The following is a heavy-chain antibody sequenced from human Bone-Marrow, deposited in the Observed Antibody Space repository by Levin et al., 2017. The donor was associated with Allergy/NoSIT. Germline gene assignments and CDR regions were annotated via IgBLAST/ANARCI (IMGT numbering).Heavy chain of an antibody. CDR3: AREEFSSGWYSS. V-gene: IGHV1-69*13. CDR2: ITPIFTKI. D-gene: IGHD6-19*01. CDR1: GGTLTSYT. Sequence: ASVKVSCKTSGGTLTSYTINWVRQAPGQGLEWMGGITPIFTKIIYAQKFQDRVTITADQSTSTIYLGLNSLTSEDTAIYYCAREEFSSGWYSSWGQGTLVSVSA. J-gene: IGHJ4*02.